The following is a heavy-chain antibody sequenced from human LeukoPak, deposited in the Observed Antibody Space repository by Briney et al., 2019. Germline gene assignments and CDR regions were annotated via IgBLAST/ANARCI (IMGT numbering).Heavy chain of an antibody. V-gene: IGHV1-18*01. D-gene: IGHD5-24*01. J-gene: IGHJ4*02. CDR1: GYTFTRYG. CDR2: ISPNNGKT. CDR3: AAGPHTIPMYFDY. Sequence: ASVKVSCKASGYTFTRYGITWVRQAPGQGLECMGWISPNNGKTNYAQKFQGRVIITTDTSTRTAYMELRSLRCDDTAVYFCAAGPHTIPMYFDYWGQGTVVTVSS.